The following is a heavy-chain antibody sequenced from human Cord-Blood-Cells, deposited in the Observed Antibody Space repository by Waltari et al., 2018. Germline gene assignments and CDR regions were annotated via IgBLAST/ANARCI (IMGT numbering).Heavy chain of an antibody. CDR3: AREGYYYDSSGYCSPFDY. Sequence: QVQLQQSGPGLVKPSQTLSLTCAISGDSVSSNSAAWNWIRQSPSRGLEWLGRTYYRSKGYNDYAVSVKSRITINPDTSKNQFSLQLNSVTPEDTAVYYCAREGYYYDSSGYCSPFDYWGQGTLVTVSS. J-gene: IGHJ4*02. CDR2: TYYRSKGYN. V-gene: IGHV6-1*01. D-gene: IGHD3-22*01. CDR1: GDSVSSNSAA.